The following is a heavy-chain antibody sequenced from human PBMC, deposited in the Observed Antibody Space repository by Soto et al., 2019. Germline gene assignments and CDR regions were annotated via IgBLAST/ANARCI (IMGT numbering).Heavy chain of an antibody. Sequence: PSETLSLTCTVSGGSISSGGYYWSWIRQHPGKGLEWIGYIYYSGSTYYNPSLKSRVTISVDTSKNQFSLKLSSVTAADTAVYYCARDTVLTGQAYRGQGTLVTVSS. CDR1: GGSISSGGYY. D-gene: IGHD3-9*01. J-gene: IGHJ4*02. CDR3: ARDTVLTGQAY. CDR2: IYYSGST. V-gene: IGHV4-31*02.